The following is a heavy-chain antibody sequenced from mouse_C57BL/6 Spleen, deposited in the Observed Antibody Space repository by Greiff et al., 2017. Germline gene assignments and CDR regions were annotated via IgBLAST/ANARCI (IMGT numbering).Heavy chain of an antibody. CDR3: ARGITTVPY. CDR1: GYSITSGYY. CDR2: ISYDGSN. D-gene: IGHD1-1*01. J-gene: IGHJ3*01. V-gene: IGHV3-6*01. Sequence: EVKLMESGPGLVKPSQSLSLTCSVTGYSITSGYYWNWIRQFPGNKLEWMGYISYDGSNNSNPSLKNRISITRDTSKNQFFLKLNSVTTEDTATYYCARGITTVPYWGQGTLVTVSA.